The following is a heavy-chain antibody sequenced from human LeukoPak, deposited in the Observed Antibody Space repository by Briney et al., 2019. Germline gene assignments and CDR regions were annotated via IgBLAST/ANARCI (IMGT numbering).Heavy chain of an antibody. Sequence: PSETLSLTCTVSGGSISSYYWSWIRQPPAKGLEWIGYIYYSGSTNYNPSLKSRVTISVDTSKNQFSLKLSSVTAADTAVYYCASICSSTSCLVDYWGQGTLVTVSS. CDR3: ASICSSTSCLVDY. V-gene: IGHV4-59*01. D-gene: IGHD2-2*01. CDR2: IYYSGST. CDR1: GGSISSYY. J-gene: IGHJ4*02.